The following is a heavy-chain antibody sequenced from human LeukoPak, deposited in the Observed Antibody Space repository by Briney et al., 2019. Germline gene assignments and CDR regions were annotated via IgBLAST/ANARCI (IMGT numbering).Heavy chain of an antibody. D-gene: IGHD2-15*01. J-gene: IGHJ4*02. CDR1: GGSISSSSYY. CDR3: VILARRDSCYPY. CDR2: FYYSGST. V-gene: IGHV4-39*01. Sequence: PSETLSLTCTVSGGSISSSSYYWGWIRQPPGKGLEWIGSFYYSGSTYNNPSLMSRVTISVDTSKNQFSLKLSSVTAADTAVYYCVILARRDSCYPYWGQGTLVTVSS.